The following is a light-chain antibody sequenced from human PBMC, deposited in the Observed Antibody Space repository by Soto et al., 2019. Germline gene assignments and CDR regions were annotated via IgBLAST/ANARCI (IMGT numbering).Light chain of an antibody. CDR1: QSISSW. CDR2: KAS. V-gene: IGKV1-5*03. CDR3: QQYTSYSWT. Sequence: DIQMTQSPSTLSASVGDRVTITCRASQSISSWLAWYQQKPGKAPKLLIHKASNLESGVPSRFSGSGSGTEFTLTISNLQPDDFAIYYCQQYTSYSWTFGQGTKVEIK. J-gene: IGKJ1*01.